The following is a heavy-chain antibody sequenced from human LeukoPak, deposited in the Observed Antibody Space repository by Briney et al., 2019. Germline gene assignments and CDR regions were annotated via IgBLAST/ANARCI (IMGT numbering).Heavy chain of an antibody. CDR2: IWYDGSSK. D-gene: IGHD3-10*01. CDR1: GFTFSSYG. CDR3: ARDLQSSFGRKYGSGTYYFDY. V-gene: IGHV3-33*01. J-gene: IGHJ4*02. Sequence: PGGSLRLSCAASGFTFSSYGMHWVRQAPGKGLEWVAVIWYDGSSKYYADSVKGRFTISRDNSKNTLYLQMNSLRAEDTAVYYCARDLQSSFGRKYGSGTYYFDYWGQGNLVTVSS.